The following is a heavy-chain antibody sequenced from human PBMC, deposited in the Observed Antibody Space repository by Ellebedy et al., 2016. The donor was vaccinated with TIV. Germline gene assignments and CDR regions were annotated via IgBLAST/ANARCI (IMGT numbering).Heavy chain of an antibody. CDR1: GYTFTSYD. Sequence: ASVKVSXXASGYTFTSYDINWVRQATGQGLEWMGWMNPNSGNTGYAQKFQGRVTMTRNTSISTAYMELSSLRSEDTAVYYCARGATQTSSSGNILDALRKYYYYYYYMDVWGKGTTVTVSS. V-gene: IGHV1-8*01. CDR2: MNPNSGNT. CDR3: ARGATQTSSSGNILDALRKYYYYYYYMDV. J-gene: IGHJ6*03. D-gene: IGHD6-6*01.